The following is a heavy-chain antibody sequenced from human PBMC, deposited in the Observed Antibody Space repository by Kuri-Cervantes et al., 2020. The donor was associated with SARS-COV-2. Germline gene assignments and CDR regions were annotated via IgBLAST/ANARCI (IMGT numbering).Heavy chain of an antibody. V-gene: IGHV3-53*05. CDR1: GYSISSGYY. CDR3: ARDLVGALYYFDY. J-gene: IGHJ4*02. CDR2: IYSGGST. Sequence: ETLSLTCTVSGYSISSGYYWGWIRQPPGKGLEWVSVIYSGGSTYYADSVKGRFTISRDNSKNTLYLQMNSLRAEDTAVYYCARDLVGALYYFDYWGQGTLVTVSS. D-gene: IGHD1-26*01.